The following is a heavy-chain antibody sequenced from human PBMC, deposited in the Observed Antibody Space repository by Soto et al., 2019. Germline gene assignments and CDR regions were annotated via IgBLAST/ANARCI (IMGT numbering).Heavy chain of an antibody. V-gene: IGHV3-74*01. J-gene: IGHJ4*02. D-gene: IGHD6-13*01. CDR1: GFTFSSYW. CDR3: AREDFAAACGF. Sequence: EVQLVESGGGLVQPGGSLRLSCAASGFTFSSYWMHWVRQAPGKGLVWVSRIRSDGSSTSYADSVKGRFTISRDNAKNTLYLQMNSLRAGDTAVYYCAREDFAAACGFWGQGTLVTVSS. CDR2: IRSDGSST.